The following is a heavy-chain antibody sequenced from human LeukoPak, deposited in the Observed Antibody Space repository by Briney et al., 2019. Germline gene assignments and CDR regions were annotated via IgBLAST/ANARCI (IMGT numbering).Heavy chain of an antibody. J-gene: IGHJ4*02. CDR2: ISSSSSYI. Sequence: GGSLRLSCAPSGFTFSIYNMNGVRQAPGKGLEWVSSISSSSSYIYYADSVNGRFTISRDNAKNSLYLQMNSLRAEDTAVYYCARLTTTVTTPFDYWGQGTLVTVSS. V-gene: IGHV3-21*01. D-gene: IGHD4-17*01. CDR1: GFTFSIYN. CDR3: ARLTTTVTTPFDY.